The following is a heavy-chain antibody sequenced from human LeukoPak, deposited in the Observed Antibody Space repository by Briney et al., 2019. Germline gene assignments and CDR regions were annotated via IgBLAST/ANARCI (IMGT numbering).Heavy chain of an antibody. D-gene: IGHD5-18*01. CDR1: GFTFSSYG. CDR3: ASEYSLGAFDI. Sequence: PGGSLRLSCVGSGFTFSSYGMSWVRQAPGKGLEWISYISGSSDTIYYADSVKGRSTISRDNSKNTLYLQMNSLRAEDTAVYYCASEYSLGAFDIWGQGTMVTVSS. V-gene: IGHV3-48*01. CDR2: ISGSSDTI. J-gene: IGHJ3*02.